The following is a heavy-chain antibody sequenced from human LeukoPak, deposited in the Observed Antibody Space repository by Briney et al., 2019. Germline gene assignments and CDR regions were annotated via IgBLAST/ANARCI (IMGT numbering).Heavy chain of an antibody. CDR2: IYYRGST. CDR3: ARVTGDNRQWYFDL. V-gene: IGHV4-39*01. D-gene: IGHD7-27*01. Sequence: VRLRETLSLTCTVSGGSISSSSYYWGWIRQPPGKGREWIGSIYYRGSTYYNPSLKSRVTISVGTTKNQFSLKLSSVTAADTGVYYCARVTGDNRQWYFDLWAVAPWSLSPQ. J-gene: IGHJ2*01. CDR1: GGSISSSSYY.